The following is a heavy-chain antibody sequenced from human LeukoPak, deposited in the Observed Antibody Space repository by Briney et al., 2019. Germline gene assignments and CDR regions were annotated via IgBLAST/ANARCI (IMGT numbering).Heavy chain of an antibody. V-gene: IGHV1-69*04. CDR1: GGTFSSYA. D-gene: IGHD4-17*01. CDR2: IIPILGIA. CDR3: ARGGGTVTPIFDY. J-gene: IGHJ4*02. Sequence: SVKVSCKASGGTFSSYAISWVRQAPGQGLEWMGRIIPILGIANYAQKFQGRVTITADKSTSTAYMELSSLRSEDTAVYYCARGGGTVTPIFDYWGQGTLVTVPS.